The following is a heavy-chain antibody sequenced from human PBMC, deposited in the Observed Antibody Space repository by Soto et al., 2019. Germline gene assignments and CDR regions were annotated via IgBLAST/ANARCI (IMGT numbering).Heavy chain of an antibody. V-gene: IGHV1-46*01. CDR2: INPSGGGT. D-gene: IGHD6-13*01. J-gene: IGHJ5*02. CDR1: GYTFTSYY. Sequence: GASVKVSCKASGYTFTSYYMHWVRQAPGQGLGWMGIINPSGGGTSYAQKFQGRVTMTRDTSTSTVYMELSSLRSEDTAVYYCARDGFSADNWFDPWGQGTLVTVSS. CDR3: ARDGFSADNWFDP.